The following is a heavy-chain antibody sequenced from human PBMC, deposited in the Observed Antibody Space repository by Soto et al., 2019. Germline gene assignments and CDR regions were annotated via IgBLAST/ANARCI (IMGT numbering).Heavy chain of an antibody. D-gene: IGHD4-17*01. J-gene: IGHJ6*02. V-gene: IGHV1-69*01. CDR2: IIPSFGTA. CDR1: GGTFSSYA. Sequence: VQLVQSGAEVKNPGSSVKVSCKASGGTFSSYAISWVRQAPGQGLEWMGGIIPSFGTANYAQKFQARVTITADESTNTADMEVSSLRSEDTAVYYCARGSHMTTMGLGKYYGKDVWGQGTTVPVSS. CDR3: ARGSHMTTMGLGKYYGKDV.